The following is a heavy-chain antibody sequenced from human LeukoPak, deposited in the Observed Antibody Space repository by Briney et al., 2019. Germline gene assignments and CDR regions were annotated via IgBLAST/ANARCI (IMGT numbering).Heavy chain of an antibody. V-gene: IGHV6-1*01. D-gene: IGHD3-10*01. J-gene: IGHJ3*02. CDR2: TYYMSNWYN. Sequence: SQTLSLTCAISGDSISSSSVTWNWIRQSPSRGLEWLGRTYYMSNWYNDYAVSVKSRLIIIPDTSKNQFSLPLNFVTPEDTAVYYCARVDMIRARQFDAFDMWGPGTMVTVSS. CDR3: ARVDMIRARQFDAFDM. CDR1: GDSISSSSVT.